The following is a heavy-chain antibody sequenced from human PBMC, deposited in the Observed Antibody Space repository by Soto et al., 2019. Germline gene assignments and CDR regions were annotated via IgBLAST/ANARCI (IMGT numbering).Heavy chain of an antibody. Sequence: QVQLVQSGAEVKKPGSSVKVSCKASGGTFSSHVFNWVRQAPGQGLEWMGGIMPIIGTANYAQKFQGRVTMTADESTSTAYMELSRLRSEETDVYYCARNLEFRDGNISHLDYWGQGTMVTVSS. CDR2: IMPIIGTA. V-gene: IGHV1-69*01. J-gene: IGHJ4*02. CDR1: GGTFSSHV. CDR3: ARNLEFRDGNISHLDY. D-gene: IGHD3-10*01.